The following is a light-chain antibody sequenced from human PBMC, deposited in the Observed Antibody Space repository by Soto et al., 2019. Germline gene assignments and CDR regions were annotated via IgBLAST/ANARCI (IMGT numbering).Light chain of an antibody. CDR2: DAS. V-gene: IGKV3-11*01. Sequence: EIVLTQSPATLSLSPGERATLSSRASQSVSSYLAWYQQKPGQAPRLLIYDASNRATGIPARFSGSGSGTDFTLTISSLEPVDFAVYYCQQRSNWPLTFGGGTKVEIK. J-gene: IGKJ4*01. CDR3: QQRSNWPLT. CDR1: QSVSSY.